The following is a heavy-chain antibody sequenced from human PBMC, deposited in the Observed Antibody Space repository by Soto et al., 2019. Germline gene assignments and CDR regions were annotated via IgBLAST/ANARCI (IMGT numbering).Heavy chain of an antibody. CDR2: TYYRSKWYS. V-gene: IGHV6-1*01. Sequence: SQTLSLTCAISGDSVSSTSAAWSWIRQSPSRGLEWLGRTYYRSKWYSDYAVSVKSRITISPDTSKNRFSLQLNSVTPEDTAVYYCARGSYYSGWVWGQGTLVTVSS. J-gene: IGHJ4*02. CDR3: ARGSYYSGWV. D-gene: IGHD6-19*01. CDR1: GDSVSSTSAA.